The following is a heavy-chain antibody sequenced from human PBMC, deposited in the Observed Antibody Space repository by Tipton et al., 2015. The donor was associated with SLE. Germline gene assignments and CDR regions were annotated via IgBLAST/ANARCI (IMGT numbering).Heavy chain of an antibody. V-gene: IGHV4-38-2*01. Sequence: LRLSCDVSGYSISSGYYWGWIRQLPGKGLEWIGSVHHDGTSYYRPSLKSRVTISLDTSKNQFSLVLISVTAADTAVYYCATLAAGRGGRGYWGQGTLVTVSS. D-gene: IGHD4-23*01. CDR3: ATLAAGRGGRGY. J-gene: IGHJ4*02. CDR1: GYSISSGYY. CDR2: VHHDGTS.